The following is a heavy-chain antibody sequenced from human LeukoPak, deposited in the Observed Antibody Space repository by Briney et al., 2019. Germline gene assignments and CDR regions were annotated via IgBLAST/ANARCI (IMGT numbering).Heavy chain of an antibody. D-gene: IGHD2-2*01. J-gene: IGHJ3*01. CDR1: GFTSSTFA. V-gene: IGHV3-7*03. CDR3: ARVGYQLPTFDAFDF. Sequence: GGSLRLSCAASGFTSSTFATSWVRQAPGKGLEWVANIKQDGTEKFYVDSVKGRFTISKDSAKNSLYLQMNSLRAEDTAVYYCARVGYQLPTFDAFDFWGQGTMVTVSS. CDR2: IKQDGTEK.